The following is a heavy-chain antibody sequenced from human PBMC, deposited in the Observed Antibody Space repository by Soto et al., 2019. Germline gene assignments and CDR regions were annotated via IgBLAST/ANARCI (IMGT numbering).Heavy chain of an antibody. CDR1: GFTFINYA. V-gene: IGHV3-23*01. CDR2: ISGGGDRT. D-gene: IGHD2-2*01. Sequence: EVQLLESGGGLVQPGGSLRLSCVGSGFTFINYAMNWVRQTPGKGLEWVSGISGGGDRTFDADSVKGRFTISRDNSKNTVNLQKNGVRADDTAVYYCARKVLGSTSLQDWWYFDLWGRGTPVTVSS. CDR3: ARKVLGSTSLQDWWYFDL. J-gene: IGHJ2*01.